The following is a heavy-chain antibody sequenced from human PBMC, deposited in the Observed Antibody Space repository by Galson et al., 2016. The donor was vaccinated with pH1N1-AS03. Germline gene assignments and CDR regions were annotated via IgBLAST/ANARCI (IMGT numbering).Heavy chain of an antibody. CDR3: ASVSLAYCSSTSCFRFGP. D-gene: IGHD2-2*01. J-gene: IGHJ5*02. CDR2: IYDSGNT. Sequence: SWVRQHPGKGLEWIGLIYDSGNTFYNPSLKSRVSISVDTSKNQFSLKLNSVPAADTAVYYCASVSLAYCSSTSCFRFGPWGQGTLVTVSS. V-gene: IGHV4-31*02.